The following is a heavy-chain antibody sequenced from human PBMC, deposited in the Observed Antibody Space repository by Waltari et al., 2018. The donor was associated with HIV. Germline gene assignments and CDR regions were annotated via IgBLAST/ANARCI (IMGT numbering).Heavy chain of an antibody. CDR3: ARDLAMASASLD. Sequence: QVQLKESGPGLVKPSETLSLTCSVSGASVRSGRGIYYWCWIRQPPGKGLEWFGWVYYTGSTDYNPSVKSRVTISLDASKNQFSVKLTSVTAADTAVYYCARDLAMASASLDWGQGTLVIVSP. CDR1: GASVRSGRGIYY. J-gene: IGHJ4*02. D-gene: IGHD5-12*01. V-gene: IGHV4-61*01. CDR2: VYYTGST.